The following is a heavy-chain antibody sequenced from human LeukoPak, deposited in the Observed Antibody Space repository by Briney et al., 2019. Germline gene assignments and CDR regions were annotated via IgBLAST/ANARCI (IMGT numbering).Heavy chain of an antibody. CDR1: GCGFTSYW. CDR3: ASVGALGYYYGMDV. D-gene: IGHD3-16*01. V-gene: IGHV5-51*01. Sequence: GEALEISFKGSGCGFTSYWIGWGRPMPGKGVEWMGIIYPGDSDTRYSPSFQGQATIPADKSISTAYLQWSSLKASDTAMYYCASVGALGYYYGMDVWGQGTTVTVSS. J-gene: IGHJ6*02. CDR2: IYPGDSDT.